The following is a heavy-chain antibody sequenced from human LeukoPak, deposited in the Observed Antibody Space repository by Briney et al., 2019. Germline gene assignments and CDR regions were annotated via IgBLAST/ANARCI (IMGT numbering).Heavy chain of an antibody. Sequence: VASVRVSCKASGYTFTAYFMHWVRQAPGQGLEWMGWINPNSGDIVYAQKFQGRVTMTRDTFITTAYMELSGLTSDDTAVYYCSRCGYSNGGYWGQGTLVTVFS. CDR2: INPNSGDI. D-gene: IGHD4-11*01. J-gene: IGHJ4*02. CDR3: SRCGYSNGGY. V-gene: IGHV1-2*02. CDR1: GYTFTAYF.